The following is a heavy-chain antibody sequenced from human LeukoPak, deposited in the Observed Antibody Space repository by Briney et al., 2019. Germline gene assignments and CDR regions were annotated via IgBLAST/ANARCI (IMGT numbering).Heavy chain of an antibody. CDR2: VDPEDGET. D-gene: IGHD2-15*01. CDR3: ATGPGGGGGYYFDY. J-gene: IGHJ4*02. V-gene: IGHV1-69-2*01. CDR1: GYTFTDYY. Sequence: ASVKVSCKVSGYTFTDYYMHWVQQAPGKGLEWMGLVDPEDGETIYAEKFQGRVTITADTYTDTAYMELSSLRSEDTAVYYCATGPGGGGGYYFDYWGQGTLVTVSS.